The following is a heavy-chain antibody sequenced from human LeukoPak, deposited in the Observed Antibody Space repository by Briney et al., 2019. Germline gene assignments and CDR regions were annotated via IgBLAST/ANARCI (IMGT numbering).Heavy chain of an antibody. J-gene: IGHJ4*02. CDR1: GGSISSISQY. D-gene: IGHD1-26*01. CDR3: ARHRRGASYYFDY. V-gene: IGHV4-39*01. Sequence: SETLSLTCIVSGGSISSISQYWGWIRQTPEKGLEWIGSMYYSGNTYYNPSLKSRVTIFVDTSKNQFSLKLTSVTAADTAVYYCARHRRGASYYFDYWGQGTLVTVSS. CDR2: MYYSGNT.